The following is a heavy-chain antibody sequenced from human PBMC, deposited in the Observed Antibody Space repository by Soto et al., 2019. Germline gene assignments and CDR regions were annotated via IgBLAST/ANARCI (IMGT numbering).Heavy chain of an antibody. CDR3: QGGDF. Sequence: SETLSLTCAVSGGSFRGYFWSWIRQSPAKGLEWIGEINDSGNTYYNPSFKSRLTVSVDTSTSQISLRLTSVTAADSAVYYCQGGDFWGQGTRVTVS. J-gene: IGHJ4*02. CDR2: INDSGNT. V-gene: IGHV4-34*01. D-gene: IGHD3-16*01. CDR1: GGSFRGYF.